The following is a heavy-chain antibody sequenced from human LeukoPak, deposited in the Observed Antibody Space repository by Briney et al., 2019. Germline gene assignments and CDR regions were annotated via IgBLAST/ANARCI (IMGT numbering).Heavy chain of an antibody. CDR2: IKQDGSEK. Sequence: VSVKVSCKASGYTFTSYGISWVRQAPGKGLEWVANIKQDGSEKYYVDSVKGRFTISRDNAKNSLYLQMNSLRAEDTAVYYCARARRGWAMVRGVDFDYWGQGTLVTVSS. CDR3: ARARRGWAMVRGVDFDY. D-gene: IGHD3-10*01. J-gene: IGHJ4*02. V-gene: IGHV3-7*01. CDR1: GYTFTSYG.